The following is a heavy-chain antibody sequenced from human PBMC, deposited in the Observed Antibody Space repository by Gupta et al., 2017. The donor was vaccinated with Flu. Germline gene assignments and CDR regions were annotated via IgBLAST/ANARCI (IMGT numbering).Heavy chain of an antibody. CDR2: IYYSGST. CDR3: ARAPYSSSSYYFDY. V-gene: IGHV4-59*01. CDR1: GGSISSYY. D-gene: IGHD6-13*01. Sequence: QVQLQESGPGLVKPSETLSLTCTVSGGSISSYYWSWIRQPPGKGLEWIGYIYYSGSTNYNPSLKSRVTISVDTSKNQFSLKLSSVTAADTAVYYRARAPYSSSSYYFDYWGQGTLVTVSS. J-gene: IGHJ4*02.